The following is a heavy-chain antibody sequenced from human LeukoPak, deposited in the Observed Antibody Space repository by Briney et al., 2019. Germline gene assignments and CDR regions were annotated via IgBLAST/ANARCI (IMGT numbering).Heavy chain of an antibody. CDR1: GFTFSAYY. Sequence: PGGSLRLSCAASGFTFSAYYMSWIRQAPGKGLEWVSHISGSGSNIYYPDSVKGRFTISRDNAKNSLYLQMNSLRADDMAVYYCVRGTAEIDYWGQGTLVTVSS. D-gene: IGHD7-27*01. J-gene: IGHJ4*02. CDR3: VRGTAEIDY. V-gene: IGHV3-11*04. CDR2: ISGSGSNI.